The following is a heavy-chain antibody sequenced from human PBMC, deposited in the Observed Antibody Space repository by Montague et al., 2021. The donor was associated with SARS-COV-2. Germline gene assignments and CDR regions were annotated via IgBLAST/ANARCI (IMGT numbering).Heavy chain of an antibody. CDR1: GFTFGDYA. V-gene: IGHV3-9*01. CDR2: ISWNSGSI. D-gene: IGHD3-3*01. CDR3: AKDSYYDFWSGYSPGENWFDP. Sequence: SLRLSCAASGFTFGDYAMHWVRQAPGKGLEWVSGISWNSGSIGYADSVKGRFTISRDNAKNSLYLQMNSLRAEDTALYYCAKDSYYDFWSGYSPGENWFDPWGQRTLVTVSS. J-gene: IGHJ5*02.